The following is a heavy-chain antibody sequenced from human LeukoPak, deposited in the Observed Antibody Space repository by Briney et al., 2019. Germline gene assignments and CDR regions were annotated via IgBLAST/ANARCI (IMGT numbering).Heavy chain of an antibody. Sequence: PSETLSLTCAVSGYSISSGYYWGWIRQPPGKGLEWIGSIYHSGSTYYNPSLKSRVTISVDTSKNQFSLKLSSVTAADTAVYYCASISRWELTFDHWGQGTLVTVSS. V-gene: IGHV4-38-2*01. D-gene: IGHD1-26*01. CDR1: GYSISSGYY. CDR3: ASISRWELTFDH. CDR2: IYHSGST. J-gene: IGHJ4*02.